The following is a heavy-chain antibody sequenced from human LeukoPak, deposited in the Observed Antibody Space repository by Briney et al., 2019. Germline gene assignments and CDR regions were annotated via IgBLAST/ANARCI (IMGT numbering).Heavy chain of an antibody. J-gene: IGHJ4*02. D-gene: IGHD6-13*01. V-gene: IGHV4-59*08. Sequence: SETLSLTCTVSGGSISSYYWSWIRQPPGKGLEWIGYIYYSGSTNYNPPLKSRVTISVDTSKNQFSLKLSSVTAADTAVYYCARHGRRIAFDYWGQGTLVTVSS. CDR3: ARHGRRIAFDY. CDR2: IYYSGST. CDR1: GGSISSYY.